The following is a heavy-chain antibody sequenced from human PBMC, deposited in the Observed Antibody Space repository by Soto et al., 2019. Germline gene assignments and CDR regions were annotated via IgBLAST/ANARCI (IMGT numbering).Heavy chain of an antibody. D-gene: IGHD2-15*01. CDR2: IIPILGIA. J-gene: IGHJ3*01. CDR3: ARDIYGGGSPTV. V-gene: IGHV1-69*08. Sequence: QVQLVQSGAEVKKPGSSVKVSCKASGGTFSSYTISWVRQAPGQGLEWMGRIIPILGIANYAQKFQGRVTITADKSTSTAYMELSSLRSEDTAVYYCARDIYGGGSPTVWGQGTMVTVSS. CDR1: GGTFSSYT.